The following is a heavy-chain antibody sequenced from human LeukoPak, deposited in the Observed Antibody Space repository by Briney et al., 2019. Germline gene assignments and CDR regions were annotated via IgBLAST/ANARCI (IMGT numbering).Heavy chain of an antibody. CDR1: GGSFSGYY. CDR3: ARGEGSYYVDY. D-gene: IGHD1-26*01. V-gene: IGHV4-34*01. Sequence: SETLSLTCAVYGGSFSGYYWSWIRQPPGKGLEWIGEINHSGSTNYNPSLKSRVTISVDTSKNQFSLKLSSVTAADTAVYYCARGEGSYYVDYWGQGTMVTVSS. CDR2: INHSGST. J-gene: IGHJ4*02.